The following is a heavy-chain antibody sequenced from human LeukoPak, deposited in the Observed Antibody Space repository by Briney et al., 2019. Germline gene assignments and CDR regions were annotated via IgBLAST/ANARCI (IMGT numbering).Heavy chain of an antibody. D-gene: IGHD3-22*01. J-gene: IGHJ4*02. V-gene: IGHV3-53*01. CDR3: AKDPYYYDTSGYNGDY. CDR1: GFTVSSSY. CDR2: IFSGGST. Sequence: GGSLRLSCAASGFTVSSSYMNWVRQAPGKGLEWVSLIFSGGSTYYADSVKGRFTISRDNSKNTLFLQMNSLRAEDTAVYYCAKDPYYYDTSGYNGDYWGQGTLVTVSS.